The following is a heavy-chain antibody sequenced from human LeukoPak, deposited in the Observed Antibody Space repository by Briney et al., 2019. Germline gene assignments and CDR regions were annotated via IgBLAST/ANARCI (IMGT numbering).Heavy chain of an antibody. CDR1: GGSISSYY. CDR3: ARGYDFWSGYSLDY. V-gene: IGHV4-59*01. Sequence: SETLSLTCTVSGGSISSYYWSWIRQPPGRGLERIGYIYYSGSTNYNPSLKSRVTISVDTSKNQFSLKLSSVTAADTAVYYCARGYDFWSGYSLDYWGQGTLVTVSS. CDR2: IYYSGST. J-gene: IGHJ4*02. D-gene: IGHD3-3*01.